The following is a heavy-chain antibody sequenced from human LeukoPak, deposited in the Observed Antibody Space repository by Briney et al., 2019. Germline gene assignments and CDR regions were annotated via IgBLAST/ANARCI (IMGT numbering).Heavy chain of an antibody. V-gene: IGHV3-23*01. Sequence: PGGSLRLSCAASGFTFSSYAMSWVRQDPGKGLEWVSAISGSGGSTYYADSVKGRFTISRDNSKNTLYLQMNSLRAEDTAVYYCAKDSKALRIAVAGTVYWGQGTLVTVSS. CDR2: ISGSGGST. CDR1: GFTFSSYA. D-gene: IGHD6-19*01. CDR3: AKDSKALRIAVAGTVY. J-gene: IGHJ4*02.